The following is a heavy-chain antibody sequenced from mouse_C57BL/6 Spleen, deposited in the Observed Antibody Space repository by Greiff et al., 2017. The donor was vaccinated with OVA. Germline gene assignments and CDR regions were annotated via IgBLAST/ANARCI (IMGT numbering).Heavy chain of an antibody. Sequence: EVKLEESGGGLVKPGGSLKLSCAASGFTFSSYAMSWVRQTPEKRLEWVATISDGGSYTYYPDNVKGRFTISRDNAKNNLYLQMSHLKSEDTAMYYCARDEYYGSSWGFDYWGQGTTLTVSS. D-gene: IGHD1-1*01. CDR3: ARDEYYGSSWGFDY. CDR1: GFTFSSYA. V-gene: IGHV5-4*01. J-gene: IGHJ2*01. CDR2: ISDGGSYT.